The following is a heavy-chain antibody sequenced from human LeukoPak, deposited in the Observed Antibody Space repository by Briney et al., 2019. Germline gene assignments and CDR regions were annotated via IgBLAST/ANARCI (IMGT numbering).Heavy chain of an antibody. Sequence: GGSLRLSCAASGSTFSSYAMSWARQAPGKGLEWVSAISGSGGSTYYADSVKGRFTISRDNSKNTLYLQMNSLRAEDTAVYYCAKDPMATIIGWFDPWGQGTLVTVSS. CDR2: ISGSGGST. D-gene: IGHD5-24*01. V-gene: IGHV3-23*01. CDR3: AKDPMATIIGWFDP. CDR1: GSTFSSYA. J-gene: IGHJ5*02.